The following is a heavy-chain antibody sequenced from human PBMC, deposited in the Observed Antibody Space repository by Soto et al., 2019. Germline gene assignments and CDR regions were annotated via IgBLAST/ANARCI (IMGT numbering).Heavy chain of an antibody. CDR1: GYTFSNFW. V-gene: IGHV5-51*01. Sequence: GESLKISCQSSGYTFSNFWIGWVRQLPGKGLEWMGIIYPGDHETRYSPSFHGKVTISADRSVNTAYLQWNSLEASDTAFYFCARSPRSSPYFDYWGQGALVTVSS. CDR2: IYPGDHET. D-gene: IGHD6-13*01. CDR3: ARSPRSSPYFDY. J-gene: IGHJ4*02.